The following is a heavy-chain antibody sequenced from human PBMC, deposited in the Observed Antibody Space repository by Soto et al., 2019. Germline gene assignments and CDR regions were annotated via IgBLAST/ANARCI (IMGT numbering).Heavy chain of an antibody. CDR1: GYTFSNFW. V-gene: IGHV5-51*01. Sequence: GESLKISCQSSGYTFSNFWIGWVRQLPGKGLEWMGIIYPGDHETRYSPSFHGKVTISADRSVNTAYLQWNSLEASDTAFYFCARSPRSSPYFDYWGQGALVTVSS. CDR2: IYPGDHET. D-gene: IGHD6-13*01. CDR3: ARSPRSSPYFDY. J-gene: IGHJ4*02.